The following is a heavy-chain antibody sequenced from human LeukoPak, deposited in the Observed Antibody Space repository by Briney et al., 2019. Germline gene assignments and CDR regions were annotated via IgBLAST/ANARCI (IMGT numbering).Heavy chain of an antibody. CDR1: GFTFSSYA. Sequence: GGSLRLSCAASGFTFSSYAMSWVRQAPGKGLEWVSAISGSGGSTYYADSVKGRFTISRDNSKNTLYLQMNSLRAEDTAVYYCAKGDSSGYYGIYHYYGMDVWGQGTTVTVSS. CDR2: ISGSGGST. D-gene: IGHD3-22*01. J-gene: IGHJ6*02. V-gene: IGHV3-23*01. CDR3: AKGDSSGYYGIYHYYGMDV.